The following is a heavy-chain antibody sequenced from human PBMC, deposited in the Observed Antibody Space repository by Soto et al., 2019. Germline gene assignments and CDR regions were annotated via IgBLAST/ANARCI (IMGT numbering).Heavy chain of an antibody. CDR3: APSRSGAPFDS. CDR1: GFTFSDYW. V-gene: IGHV3-74*03. Sequence: EVQLEESGGGLVQPGGSLRLSCAASGFTFSDYWMHWVRQAPGKGLVWVSRIKSDGSITTYADSVKGRFTISRDNAKNTLDLQMTSLRAEATAVYYCAPSRSGAPFDSGGQGTLVTVSS. D-gene: IGHD3-10*01. J-gene: IGHJ5*01. CDR2: IKSDGSIT.